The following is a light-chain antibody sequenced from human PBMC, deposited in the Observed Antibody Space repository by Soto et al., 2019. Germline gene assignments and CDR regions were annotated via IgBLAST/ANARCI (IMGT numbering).Light chain of an antibody. J-gene: IGKJ2*01. CDR3: QQYNNWPYT. CDR1: QSVSSS. Sequence: EIVMTQSPATLSVSPGERATLSCRASQSVSSSLAWYQQKPGQAPRLIIYGASTRATGIPARFSGSRSGTEFTLTISSLQSEDFAVYYCQQYNNWPYTFGQGTKLEIK. CDR2: GAS. V-gene: IGKV3-15*01.